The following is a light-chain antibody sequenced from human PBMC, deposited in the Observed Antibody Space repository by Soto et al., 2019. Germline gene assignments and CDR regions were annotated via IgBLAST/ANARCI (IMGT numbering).Light chain of an antibody. Sequence: EIVMTQSPATLSLSPGETATLSCRARQSVHSNLAWFQQHPGQAPRLLIYGASSRATGIPVRFRGSGSGAEFTLTISSLQSEDFALYYCQQYNDWPLTFGQGTKVDIK. V-gene: IGKV3-15*01. CDR1: QSVHSN. CDR3: QQYNDWPLT. J-gene: IGKJ1*01. CDR2: GAS.